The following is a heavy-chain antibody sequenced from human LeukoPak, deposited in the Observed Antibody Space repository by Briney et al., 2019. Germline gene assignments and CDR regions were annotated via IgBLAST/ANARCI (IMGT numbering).Heavy chain of an antibody. Sequence: GGSLRLSCAASGFTFSRYGMHWVRQAPGKGLEWVAVILNDGSQEKYADSVKGRFTISRDNSKNTLFLQMNSLRAEDTAVYYCARDDALGDNALDIWGQGTMVTVSS. CDR2: ILNDGSQE. V-gene: IGHV3-33*01. CDR1: GFTFSRYG. D-gene: IGHD3-16*01. CDR3: ARDDALGDNALDI. J-gene: IGHJ3*02.